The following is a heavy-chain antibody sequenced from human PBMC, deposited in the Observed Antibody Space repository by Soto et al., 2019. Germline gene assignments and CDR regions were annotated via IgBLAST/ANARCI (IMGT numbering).Heavy chain of an antibody. Sequence: GGSLRLSCAASGFTFSSYAMRWVRQAPGKGLEWVSGISGSGVSKYYADSVKGRFTISRDNSKNTLYLQMNSLRAEDTAVYYCAKERAVAGFDYWGQGTLVTVSS. D-gene: IGHD6-19*01. V-gene: IGHV3-23*01. J-gene: IGHJ4*02. CDR3: AKERAVAGFDY. CDR2: ISGSGVSK. CDR1: GFTFSSYA.